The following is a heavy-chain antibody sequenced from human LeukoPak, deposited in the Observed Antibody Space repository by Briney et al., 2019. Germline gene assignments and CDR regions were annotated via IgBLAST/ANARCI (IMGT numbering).Heavy chain of an antibody. CDR3: ARSLSEIDY. D-gene: IGHD1-14*01. J-gene: IGHJ4*02. CDR1: GYTFADYY. V-gene: IGHV1-2*02. CDR2: INPKSGGT. Sequence: ASVKVSCKASGYTFADYYMHWVRQAPGQGLEWMGWINPKSGGTNFAQKFQGRVTMTRATSISTAYMELSSLRSEDTAVYYCARSLSEIDYWGQGTLVTVSS.